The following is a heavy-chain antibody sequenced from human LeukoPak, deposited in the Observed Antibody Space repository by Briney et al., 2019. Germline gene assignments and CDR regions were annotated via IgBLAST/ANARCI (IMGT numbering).Heavy chain of an antibody. CDR3: ARAPSSSWFDP. V-gene: IGHV3-7*01. D-gene: IGHD6-13*01. J-gene: IGHJ5*02. CDR1: GFNFSSYW. CDR2: IKQDGSEK. Sequence: PGGSLRLSCAASGFNFSSYWMSWVRQAPGKGLEWVANIKQDGSEKYYVDSVKGRFTISRDNAKNSLYLQMNSLRAEDTAVYYCARAPSSSWFDPWGQGTLVTVSS.